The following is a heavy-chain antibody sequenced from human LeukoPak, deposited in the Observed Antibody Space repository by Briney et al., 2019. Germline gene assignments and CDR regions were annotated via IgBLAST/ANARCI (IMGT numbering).Heavy chain of an antibody. D-gene: IGHD1-26*01. CDR1: GFTFRSHA. V-gene: IGHV3-23*01. Sequence: GGSLRLSCVGSGFTFRSHAMSWVRQAPEKGLEFVSGIYENGGTTYYADSVKGRFSISRDNSKNTLYLQMDSLRGEDTAVYYCAKDTVVGATTNLFDYWGQGTLVAVSS. J-gene: IGHJ4*02. CDR3: AKDTVVGATTNLFDY. CDR2: IYENGGTT.